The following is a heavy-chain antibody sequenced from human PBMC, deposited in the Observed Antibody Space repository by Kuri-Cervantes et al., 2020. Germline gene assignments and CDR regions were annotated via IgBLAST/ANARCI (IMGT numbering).Heavy chain of an antibody. CDR2: INPSGGST. CDR1: GYTFTSYY. Sequence: ASVKVSCKASGYTFTSYYMHWVRQAPGQGLEWMGIINPSGGSTSYAQKFQGRVTMTRDTSTSTVYMELSSLRSEDTAVYYCARVVSGGNDYVWGSYRYTELDSVLGGMDVWGQGTTVTVSS. J-gene: IGHJ6*02. V-gene: IGHV1-46*01. D-gene: IGHD3-16*02. CDR3: ARVVSGGNDYVWGSYRYTELDSVLGGMDV.